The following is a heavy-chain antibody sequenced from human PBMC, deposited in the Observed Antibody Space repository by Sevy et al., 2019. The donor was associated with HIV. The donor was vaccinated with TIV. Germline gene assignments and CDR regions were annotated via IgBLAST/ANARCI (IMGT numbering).Heavy chain of an antibody. D-gene: IGHD6-13*01. CDR1: GGTCSSSA. V-gene: IGHV1-69*13. CDR3: TSGLAGSVDY. J-gene: IGHJ4*02. CDR2: IFPIFATA. Sequence: ASVKVSCKASGGTCSSSAISWVRQAPGQGLEWMGGIFPIFATANYAQKFQGRLTITADEATCTAYMELSSLRSDDTAVYDCTSGLAGSVDYWGQGTLVTVSS.